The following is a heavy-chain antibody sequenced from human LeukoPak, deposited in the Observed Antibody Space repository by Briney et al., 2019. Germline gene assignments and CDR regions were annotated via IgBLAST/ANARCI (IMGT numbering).Heavy chain of an antibody. CDR2: IYTSGST. CDR1: GGSISSYY. CDR3: ARESGYSNYYGWYYYYYYMDV. D-gene: IGHD4-11*01. Sequence: SETLSLTCTVSGGSISSYYWSWIRQPAGKGLEWIGRIYTSGSTNYNPSLKSRVTMSVDTSKNQFSLKLSSVTAADTAVYYCARESGYSNYYGWYYYYYYMDVWGKGTTVTASS. J-gene: IGHJ6*03. V-gene: IGHV4-4*07.